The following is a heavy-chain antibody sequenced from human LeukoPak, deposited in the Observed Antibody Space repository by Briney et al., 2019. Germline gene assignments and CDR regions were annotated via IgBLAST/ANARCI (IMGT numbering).Heavy chain of an antibody. CDR3: AELGITMIGGV. CDR2: ISYDGSNK. CDR1: GFTFNTYG. J-gene: IGHJ6*04. V-gene: IGHV3-30*18. D-gene: IGHD3-10*02. Sequence: PGGSLRLSCAASGFTFNTYGMHWVRQAPGKGLEWVAVISYDGSNKYYADSVKGRFTISRDNSKNTLYLQMNSLRAEDTAVYYCAELGITMIGGVWGKGTTVTISS.